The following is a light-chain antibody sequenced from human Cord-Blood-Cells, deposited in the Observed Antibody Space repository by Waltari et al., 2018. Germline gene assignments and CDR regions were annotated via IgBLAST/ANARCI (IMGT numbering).Light chain of an antibody. CDR1: SSDVGSYTL. J-gene: IGLJ1*01. CDR2: EGS. V-gene: IGLV2-23*01. CDR3: CSYAGSSTFYV. Sequence: QSALTQPASVSGSPGQSIPISCTGTSSDVGSYTLVSSYQQHPGKAPKLMIYEGSKRPSGVSNRFSGSKSGNTASLTISGLQAEDEADYYCCSYAGSSTFYVFGTGTKVTVL.